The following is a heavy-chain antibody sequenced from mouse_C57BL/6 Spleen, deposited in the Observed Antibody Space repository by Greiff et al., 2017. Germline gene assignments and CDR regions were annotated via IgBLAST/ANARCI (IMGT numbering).Heavy chain of an antibody. CDR1: GFTFSSYT. Sequence: EVKVVESGGGLVKPGGSLKLSCAASGFTFSSYTMSWVRQTPEKRLEWVATISGGGGNTYYPDSVKGRFTISRDNAKNTLYLQMSSLRSEDTALYYCARWGFDYYGSLDYWGQGTTLTVSS. V-gene: IGHV5-9*01. CDR3: ARWGFDYYGSLDY. J-gene: IGHJ2*01. CDR2: ISGGGGNT. D-gene: IGHD1-1*01.